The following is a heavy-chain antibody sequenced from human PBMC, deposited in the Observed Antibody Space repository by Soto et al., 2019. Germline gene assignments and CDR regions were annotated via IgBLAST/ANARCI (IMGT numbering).Heavy chain of an antibody. CDR3: AKSNGYSGYDPFDY. CDR2: IHHSGST. V-gene: IGHV4-31*03. D-gene: IGHD5-12*01. Sequence: SETLSLTCTVSGDSIDSSHYYWNWIRQHPEKGLEWIGYIHHSGSTYYNPSLKSRLAISVDTSRNQFSLKVSSVTAADTAVYYCAKSNGYSGYDPFDYWGQGTLVTVSS. J-gene: IGHJ4*02. CDR1: GDSIDSSHYY.